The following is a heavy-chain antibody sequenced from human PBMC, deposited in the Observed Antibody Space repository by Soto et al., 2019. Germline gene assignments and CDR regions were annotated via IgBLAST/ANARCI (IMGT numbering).Heavy chain of an antibody. Sequence: EVQLVESGGGLVQPGGSLRLSCAASGFTFSDHYMDWVRQAPGKGLEWVGRTRNKANSYTTEYAASVKGRFTISRDDSKNSLYLQMNSLKTEDTAVYYCARVGSGSYPFDYWGQGTLVTVFS. CDR2: TRNKANSYTT. CDR1: GFTFSDHY. CDR3: ARVGSGSYPFDY. D-gene: IGHD1-26*01. V-gene: IGHV3-72*01. J-gene: IGHJ4*02.